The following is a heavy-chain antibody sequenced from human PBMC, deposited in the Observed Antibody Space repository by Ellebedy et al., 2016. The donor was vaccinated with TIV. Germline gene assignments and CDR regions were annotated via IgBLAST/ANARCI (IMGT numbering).Heavy chain of an antibody. V-gene: IGHV4-59*12. CDR3: AKARDRSLDQ. CDR2: VFYNGNT. CDR1: GGSINGFF. Sequence: MPSETLSLTCTVSGGSINGFFCSWIRQAPGRGLEWLGYVFYNGNTYYHPSLRSRVAMSVDTSKNQFSLSLTSVTAADTAVNYCAKARDRSLDQWGQGTLVTVSS. D-gene: IGHD1-14*01. J-gene: IGHJ4*02.